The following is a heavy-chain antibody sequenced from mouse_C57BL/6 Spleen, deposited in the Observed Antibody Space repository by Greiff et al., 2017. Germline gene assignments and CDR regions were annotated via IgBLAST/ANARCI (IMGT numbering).Heavy chain of an antibody. CDR3: ARTGDKTAMDY. J-gene: IGHJ4*01. V-gene: IGHV1-4*01. CDR2: INPSSGYT. CDR1: GYTFTSYT. Sequence: VQLQQSGAELARPGASVKMSCKASGYTFTSYTMHWVKQRSGQGLEWIGYINPSSGYTKYNQKFKDKATLTADKSSSTAYMQLSSLTSEDSAVYYCARTGDKTAMDYWGQGTSVTVSS.